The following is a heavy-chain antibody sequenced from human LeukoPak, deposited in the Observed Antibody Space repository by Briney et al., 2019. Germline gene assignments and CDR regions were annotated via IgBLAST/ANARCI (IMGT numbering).Heavy chain of an antibody. CDR1: GGTFSKYA. CDR2: ITPTYGLV. V-gene: IGHV1-69*17. Sequence: PVKVSCKASGGTFSKYAISWVRQAPGQGLEWMGGITPTYGLVHYAQKFQGRVTLTTDTSTGTADLEMNSLTFEDTAVYYCATGTNGLYGSNRFQGYFDDWGQGTLVTVLS. D-gene: IGHD6-13*01. J-gene: IGHJ4*02. CDR3: ATGTNGLYGSNRFQGYFDD.